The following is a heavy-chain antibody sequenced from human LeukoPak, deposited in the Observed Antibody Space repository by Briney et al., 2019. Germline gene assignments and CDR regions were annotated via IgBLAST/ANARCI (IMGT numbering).Heavy chain of an antibody. J-gene: IGHJ4*02. CDR1: GGTFSNYA. CDR3: AATYGSGPSYYFDY. CDR2: FTPIFRST. V-gene: IGHV1-69*05. Sequence: SVKVSCKASGGTFSNYAITWLRLAPGQGLEWMGGFTPIFRSTDYAQKFQGRVSITTDGSTNTAYMDLSSLTSEDTAVYYCAATYGSGPSYYFDYWGQGTLVTVSS. D-gene: IGHD3-10*01.